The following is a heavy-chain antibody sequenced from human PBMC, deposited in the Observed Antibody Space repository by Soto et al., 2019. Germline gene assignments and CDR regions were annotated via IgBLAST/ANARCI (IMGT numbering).Heavy chain of an antibody. D-gene: IGHD6-13*01. V-gene: IGHV4-31*03. CDR2: IYYSGST. CDR1: GGSISSGGYY. Sequence: NPSETLSLTCTVSGGSISSGGYYWSWIRQHPGKGLEWIGYIYYSGSTYYNPSLKSRVTISVDTSKNQFSLKLSSVTAADTAVYYCARDSGIAAAGTDFYFDYWGQGTLVTVSS. CDR3: ARDSGIAAAGTDFYFDY. J-gene: IGHJ4*02.